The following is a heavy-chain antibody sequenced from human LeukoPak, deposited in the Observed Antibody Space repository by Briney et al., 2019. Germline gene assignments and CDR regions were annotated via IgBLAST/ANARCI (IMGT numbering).Heavy chain of an antibody. J-gene: IGHJ3*02. Sequence: SETLSLTCTISGGSISSNYWSWIRQPPGNGLEWIGYCHYSGNTNYNPSPKSRATISVDMSKNQFSLTLNSVTAADTAVYYCARSASSTSRSAFDIWGQGTRVTASS. CDR1: GGSISSNY. V-gene: IGHV4-59*13. CDR2: CHYSGNT. CDR3: ARSASSTSRSAFDI.